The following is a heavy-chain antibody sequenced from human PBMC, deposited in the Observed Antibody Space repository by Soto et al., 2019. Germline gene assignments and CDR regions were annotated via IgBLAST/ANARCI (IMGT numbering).Heavy chain of an antibody. CDR3: ARGWACISTSCYGRGGWFDP. D-gene: IGHD2-2*01. Sequence: GASVKVSCKASGYTFTSYAMHWVRQAPGQGLEWMGGIIPIFGTANHAQKFQGRVTITADESTSTAYMELSSLRSEDTAVYYCARGWACISTSCYGRGGWFDPWGQGTLVTVSS. CDR1: GYTFTSYA. J-gene: IGHJ5*02. V-gene: IGHV1-69*13. CDR2: IIPIFGTA.